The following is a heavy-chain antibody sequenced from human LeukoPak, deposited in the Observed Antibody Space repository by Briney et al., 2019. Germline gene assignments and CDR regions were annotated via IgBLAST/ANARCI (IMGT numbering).Heavy chain of an antibody. CDR3: AKNYYGSGSLNDY. V-gene: IGHV3-23*01. Sequence: AGGSLRLSCAASGFTFSSYAMSWVRQAPGKGLEWVSAISGSGGSTYYADSVKGRFTISRDNSKNTLYLQMNSLRAEDTAVYYCAKNYYGSGSLNDYWGQGTLVTVSS. CDR2: ISGSGGST. D-gene: IGHD3-10*01. J-gene: IGHJ4*02. CDR1: GFTFSSYA.